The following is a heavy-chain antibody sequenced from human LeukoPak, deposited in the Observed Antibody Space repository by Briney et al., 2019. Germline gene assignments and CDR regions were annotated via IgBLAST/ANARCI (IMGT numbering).Heavy chain of an antibody. CDR2: IIGGGTTI. CDR3: ASAMATIRALIN. Sequence: GGSLTLSCAASGFTFSSYSMNWVRQAPGKGLEWVSYIIGGGTTIYCADSVKGRFTISRDDAKNSLFLQMNSLRAEDTAVYYCASAMATIRALINWGQGTLVTVSS. CDR1: GFTFSSYS. J-gene: IGHJ4*02. V-gene: IGHV3-48*04. D-gene: IGHD5-24*01.